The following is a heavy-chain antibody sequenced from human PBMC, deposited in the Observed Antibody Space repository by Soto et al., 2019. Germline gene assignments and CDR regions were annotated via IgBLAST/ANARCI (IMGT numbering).Heavy chain of an antibody. D-gene: IGHD3-10*01. J-gene: IGHJ4*02. CDR1: GASISGGEHY. CDR2: IYISGNT. V-gene: IGHV4-31*03. Sequence: QVQLQESGPGLVKPSQTLSLTCTVSGASISGGEHYWSWIRQHPGEGLEWIGYIYISGNTYYNPSLKSRLTISVDTSKNQFSLSLSSVTAADSAVYYCARYGGRGILDYWGQGTLVTVSS. CDR3: ARYGGRGILDY.